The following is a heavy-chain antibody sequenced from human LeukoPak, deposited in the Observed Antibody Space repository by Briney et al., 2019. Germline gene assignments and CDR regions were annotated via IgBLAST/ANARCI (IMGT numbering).Heavy chain of an antibody. Sequence: ASVKVSCKAAGYTFTSYGISWVRQAPGQGLEWMGWISAYNGNTNYAQKLQGRVTMTTDTSTSTVYMELRSLRSDDTAVYYCARGGLYCSSSSCYGIEYWGQGTLVTVSS. V-gene: IGHV1-18*04. D-gene: IGHD2-2*01. CDR3: ARGGLYCSSSSCYGIEY. CDR1: GYTFTSYG. J-gene: IGHJ4*02. CDR2: ISAYNGNT.